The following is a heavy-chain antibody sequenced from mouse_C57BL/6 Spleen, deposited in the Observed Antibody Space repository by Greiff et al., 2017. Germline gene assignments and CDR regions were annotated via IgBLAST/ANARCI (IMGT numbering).Heavy chain of an antibody. CDR2: INPNNGGT. D-gene: IGHD2-3*01. Sequence: VQLQQSGPELVKPGASVKISCKASGYTFTDYYMNWVKQSHGKSLEWIGDINPNNGGTSYNQKFKGKATLTVDKSSSTAYMELRSLTSEDSAVYYCARYDGYYVLFAYWGQGTLVTVSA. J-gene: IGHJ3*01. CDR1: GYTFTDYY. CDR3: ARYDGYYVLFAY. V-gene: IGHV1-26*01.